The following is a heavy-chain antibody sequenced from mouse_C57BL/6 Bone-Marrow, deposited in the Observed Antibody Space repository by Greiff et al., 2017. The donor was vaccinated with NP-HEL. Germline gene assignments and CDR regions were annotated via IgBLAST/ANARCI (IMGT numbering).Heavy chain of an antibody. D-gene: IGHD1-1*01. CDR2: ISGGGGNT. V-gene: IGHV5-9*01. CDR3: ARHYYYGSLFDY. J-gene: IGHJ2*01. Sequence: EVHLVESGGGLVKPGGSLKLSCAASGFTFSSYTMSWVRQTPEKRLEWVATISGGGGNTYYPDSVKGRFTISRDNAKNTLYLQMSSLRSEDTALYYCARHYYYGSLFDYWGQGTTLTVSS. CDR1: GFTFSSYT.